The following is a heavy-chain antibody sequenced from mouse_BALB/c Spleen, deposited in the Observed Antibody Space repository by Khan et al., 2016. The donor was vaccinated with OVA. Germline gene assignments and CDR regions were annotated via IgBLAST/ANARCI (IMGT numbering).Heavy chain of an antibody. D-gene: IGHD2-14*01. Sequence: QVQLQQSGAELARPGASVKMSCKASGYTFTSYTIHWIKLRPGQGLEWIGYINPSNGYTNYNQKFKDKATLTADKSSTTAYMELSSLTSDDSALYDCVRDWAYNRNGNWFAYWGQGTLVTVSA. J-gene: IGHJ3*01. CDR1: GYTFTSYT. CDR3: VRDWAYNRNGNWFAY. V-gene: IGHV1-4*01. CDR2: INPSNGYT.